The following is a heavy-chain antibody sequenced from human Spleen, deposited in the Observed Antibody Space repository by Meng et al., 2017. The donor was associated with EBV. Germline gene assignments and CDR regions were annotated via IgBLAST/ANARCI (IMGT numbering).Heavy chain of an antibody. D-gene: IGHD2-21*01. V-gene: IGHV1-3*01. CDR2: ISAGNGDT. CDR3: VRLGGHSPSDY. CDR1: GYSFNHYA. Sequence: QVQLVLSGAEVKKPGASVKVSCKASGYSFNHYAMHWGRQAPGQRLEWMGWISAGNGDTKYSQKFQGRVTFTRDTSASTAYMELSSLRSEDTAVYFCVRLGGHSPSDYWGQGTLVTVSS. J-gene: IGHJ4*02.